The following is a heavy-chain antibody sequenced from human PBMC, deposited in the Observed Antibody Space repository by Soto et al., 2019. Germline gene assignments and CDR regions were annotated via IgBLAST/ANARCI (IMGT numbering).Heavy chain of an antibody. CDR3: ARWPRLLDS. Sequence: SLRLSCAASGFTFSDFWMNWVRQAPEKGLEWVAYISSDGRETNHVASVKGRFTISRDNAKNSLYLQMNSLRAEDTAVYYCARWPRLLDSWGQGTLVTVSS. V-gene: IGHV3-7*01. CDR2: ISSDGRET. J-gene: IGHJ4*02. D-gene: IGHD6-6*01. CDR1: GFTFSDFW.